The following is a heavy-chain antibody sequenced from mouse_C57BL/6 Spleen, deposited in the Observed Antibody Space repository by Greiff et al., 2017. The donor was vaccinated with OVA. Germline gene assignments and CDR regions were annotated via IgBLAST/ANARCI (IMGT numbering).Heavy chain of an antibody. CDR3: ARDGGYNFAY. V-gene: IGHV1-18*01. CDR1: GYTFTDYN. CDR2: INPNNGGT. Sequence: EVQLQQSGPELVKPGASVKIPCKASGYTFTDYNMDWVKQSHGKSLEWIGDINPNNGGTIYNQKFKGKATLTVDKSSSTAYMELRSLTSEDTAVYYCARDGGYNFAYWGQGTLVTVSA. J-gene: IGHJ3*01. D-gene: IGHD1-1*02.